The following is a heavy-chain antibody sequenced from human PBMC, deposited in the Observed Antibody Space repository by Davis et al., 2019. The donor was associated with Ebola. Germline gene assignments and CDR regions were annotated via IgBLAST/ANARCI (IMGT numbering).Heavy chain of an antibody. Sequence: GESLKISCAASGFAFSIYAMSWVRQAPGKGLEWVSGIIGSGGTTSYADSVKGRFTISRDNSKNTLYLQMNSLRAEDTDVYYCAKDFGRVVGGTNCWGQGTLVTVSS. V-gene: IGHV3-23*01. CDR1: GFAFSIYA. CDR2: IIGSGGTT. D-gene: IGHD6-13*01. CDR3: AKDFGRVVGGTNC. J-gene: IGHJ4*02.